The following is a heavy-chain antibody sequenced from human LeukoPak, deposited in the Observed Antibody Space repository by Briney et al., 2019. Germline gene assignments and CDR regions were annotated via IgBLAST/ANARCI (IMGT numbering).Heavy chain of an antibody. CDR3: ARDNSGSYYGYYFDY. CDR2: ISSSSSYT. D-gene: IGHD1-26*01. V-gene: IGHV3-11*06. CDR1: GFTFSDYY. J-gene: IGHJ4*02. Sequence: GGSLRLSCAASGFTFSDYYMSWIRQAPGKGLEWVSYISSSSSYTNYADSVKGRFTISRDNAKNSLYLQMNSLRAEDTAVYYCARDNSGSYYGYYFDYWGQGTLVTVSS.